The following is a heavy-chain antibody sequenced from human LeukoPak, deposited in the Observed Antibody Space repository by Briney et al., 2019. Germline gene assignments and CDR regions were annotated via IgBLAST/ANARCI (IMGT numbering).Heavy chain of an antibody. CDR2: INPNSGGT. V-gene: IGHV1-2*04. CDR1: GYTFTGYY. D-gene: IGHD3-22*01. J-gene: IGHJ6*02. Sequence: ASVKVSCKASGYTFTGYYMHWVRQAPGQGLEWMGWINPNSGGTNYAQKFQGWVTMTRDTSISTAYMELSRLRSDDTAVYYCARGSRYDSSGYYYRSPPYYYYGMDVWGQGTTVTVSS. CDR3: ARGSRYDSSGYYYRSPPYYYYGMDV.